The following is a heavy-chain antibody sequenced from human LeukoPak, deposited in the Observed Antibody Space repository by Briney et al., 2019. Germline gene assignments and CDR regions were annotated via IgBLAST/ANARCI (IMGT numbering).Heavy chain of an antibody. V-gene: IGHV3-23*01. Sequence: GGSLRLFCAASGFTFSSYAMSWVRQAPGGGLEWVSAISGSGGSTYYADSVKGRFTISRDNSKNTLYLQMNSLRAEDTAVYYCAKGGRGYSSSWYYFDYWGQGTLVTVSS. CDR2: ISGSGGST. J-gene: IGHJ4*02. CDR1: GFTFSSYA. CDR3: AKGGRGYSSSWYYFDY. D-gene: IGHD6-13*01.